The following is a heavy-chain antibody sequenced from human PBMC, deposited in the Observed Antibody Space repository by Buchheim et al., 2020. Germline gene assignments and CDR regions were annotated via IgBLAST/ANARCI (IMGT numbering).Heavy chain of an antibody. J-gene: IGHJ4*02. CDR3: ARDPPNSGWALDY. CDR1: GFTFSSYA. Sequence: VQLLESGGGLVQPGRSLRLSCAASGFTFSSYAMHWVRQAPGKGLEWVAFIWYDGSEKHYIDSVKGRFSISRDNSKNTLCLEMNSLRGEDTAVYYCARDPPNSGWALDYWGQGTL. D-gene: IGHD6-19*01. CDR2: IWYDGSEK. V-gene: IGHV3-33*08.